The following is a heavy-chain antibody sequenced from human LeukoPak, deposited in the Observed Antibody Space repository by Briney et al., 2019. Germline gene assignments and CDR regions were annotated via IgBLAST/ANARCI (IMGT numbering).Heavy chain of an antibody. V-gene: IGHV1-69*05. Sequence: SVKVSCKASGGTFSSYAISWVRQAPGQGLEWMGRIIPIFGTANYAQKFQGRVTITTDESTSTAYMELSSLRSEDTAVYYCARGDTTMVSIGVYYFDYWGQGTLVTVSS. CDR3: ARGDTTMVSIGVYYFDY. D-gene: IGHD5-18*01. CDR1: GGTFSSYA. J-gene: IGHJ4*02. CDR2: IIPIFGTA.